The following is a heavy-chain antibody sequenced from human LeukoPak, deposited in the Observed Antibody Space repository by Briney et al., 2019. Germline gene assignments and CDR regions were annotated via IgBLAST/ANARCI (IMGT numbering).Heavy chain of an antibody. CDR2: IYYSGST. CDR3: ARCVGAYYDFWSGYYPDYYYMDV. D-gene: IGHD3-3*01. V-gene: IGHV4-39*01. Sequence: SETLSLTCTVSGGSISSSSYYWGWIRQPPGEGLEWIGSIYYSGSTYYNPSLKSRVTISVDTSKNQFSLKLSSVTAADTAVYYCARCVGAYYDFWSGYYPDYYYMDVWGKGTTVTVSS. CDR1: GGSISSSSYY. J-gene: IGHJ6*03.